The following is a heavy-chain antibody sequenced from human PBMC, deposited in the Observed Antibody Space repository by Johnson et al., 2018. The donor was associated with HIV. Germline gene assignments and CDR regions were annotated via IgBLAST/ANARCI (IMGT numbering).Heavy chain of an antibody. Sequence: QMLLVESGGGVVQPGRSLRLSCAASGFTFSSYGMHWVRQAPGKGLEWVAVIWYDGSNKYYADSVKGRFTISRDNPKNTLYLQMNSLRAEDTAVYSCAKGGSLTQDAPFDIWGQGTMVTVSS. CDR2: IWYDGSNK. J-gene: IGHJ3*02. CDR3: AKGGSLTQDAPFDI. CDR1: GFTFSSYG. D-gene: IGHD1-14*01. V-gene: IGHV3-33*06.